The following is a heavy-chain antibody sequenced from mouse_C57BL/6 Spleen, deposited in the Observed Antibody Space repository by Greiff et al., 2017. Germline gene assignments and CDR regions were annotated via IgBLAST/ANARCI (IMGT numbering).Heavy chain of an antibody. CDR1: GFNIKDYY. Sequence: VHVKQSGAELVKPGASVKLSCTASGFNIKDYYMHWVKQRTEQGLEWIGRIDPEDGETKYAPKFQGKATITADTSSNTAYLQLSSLTSEDTAVYYCARTNWDVDYYAMDYWGQGTSVTVSS. CDR2: IDPEDGET. D-gene: IGHD4-1*01. V-gene: IGHV14-2*01. J-gene: IGHJ4*01. CDR3: ARTNWDVDYYAMDY.